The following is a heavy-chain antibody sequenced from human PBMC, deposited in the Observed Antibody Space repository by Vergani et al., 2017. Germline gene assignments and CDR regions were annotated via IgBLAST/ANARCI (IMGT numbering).Heavy chain of an antibody. J-gene: IGHJ4*02. CDR1: GGSISSYY. Sequence: QVQLQESGPGLVKPSETLSLTCTVSGGSISSYYWSWIRQPPGKGLEWIGYIYYSGSTNYNPSLKSRVTISVDTSKNQFSLKLSSVTAADTAVYYCARAAPGIAVAGSYYFDYWGQGTLVTVSS. V-gene: IGHV4-59*01. CDR3: ARAAPGIAVAGSYYFDY. D-gene: IGHD6-19*01. CDR2: IYYSGST.